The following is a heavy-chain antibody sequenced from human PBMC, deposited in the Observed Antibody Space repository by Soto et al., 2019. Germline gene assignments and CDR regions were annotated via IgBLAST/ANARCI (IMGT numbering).Heavy chain of an antibody. D-gene: IGHD2-15*01. CDR2: IYSGGST. CDR3: VRGGGGGLFDP. Sequence: GGSLRLSCAASGFTVSSNYISWVRQAPWKGLEWVSVIYSGGSTYYADSVKGRFTISRDNAKRSLYLQMMSLTAEDTAIYYCVRGGGGGLFDPWGQGTMVTVSS. J-gene: IGHJ5*02. CDR1: GFTVSSNY. V-gene: IGHV3-53*01.